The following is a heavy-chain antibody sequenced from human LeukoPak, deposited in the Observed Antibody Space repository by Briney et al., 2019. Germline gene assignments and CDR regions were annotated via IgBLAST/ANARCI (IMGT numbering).Heavy chain of an antibody. CDR3: AREILGYSSGCVDY. CDR1: GFTFSSYG. D-gene: IGHD6-19*01. J-gene: IGHJ4*02. V-gene: IGHV3-33*01. CDR2: IWYHGSNK. Sequence: GRSLRLSCAASGFTFSSYGMHWVRQAPGKGLEWVAVIWYHGSNKYYADSVKGRFTISRYNPKNTLYLQMNSLRAEDTAVYYCAREILGYSSGCVDYWGQGTLFNVSS.